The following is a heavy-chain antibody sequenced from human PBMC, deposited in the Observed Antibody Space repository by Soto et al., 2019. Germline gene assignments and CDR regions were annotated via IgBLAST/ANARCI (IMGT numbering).Heavy chain of an antibody. CDR2: IYTSGST. CDR3: ARESRVDSGSYYYFDY. D-gene: IGHD1-26*01. CDR1: GGSMSSYY. Sequence: PXETLSLTCTVSGGSMSSYYWSWIRQPAGKGLDWIGRIYTSGSTNYNPSLKSRVTMSVDTSKNQFSLKLSSVTAADTAVYYCARESRVDSGSYYYFDYWGQGTLVTVSS. J-gene: IGHJ4*02. V-gene: IGHV4-4*07.